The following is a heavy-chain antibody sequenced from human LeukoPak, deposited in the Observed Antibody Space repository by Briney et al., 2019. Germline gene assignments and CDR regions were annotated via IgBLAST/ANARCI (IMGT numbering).Heavy chain of an antibody. CDR2: ISSNGGST. D-gene: IGHD6-13*01. CDR3: ARDPYSSTWSYGMDI. J-gene: IGHJ6*02. V-gene: IGHV3-64*01. CDR1: GFTFSSYA. Sequence: GGSLRLSCAASGFTFSSYAMHWVRQAPGKGLEYVSAISSNGGSTYYANSVKGRFTISRDNAKSSLYLQMSGLRADDTAVYYCARDPYSSTWSYGMDIWGQGTTVIVSS.